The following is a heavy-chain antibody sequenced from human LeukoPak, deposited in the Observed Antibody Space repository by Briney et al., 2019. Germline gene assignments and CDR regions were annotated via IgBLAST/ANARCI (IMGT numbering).Heavy chain of an antibody. V-gene: IGHV3-9*01. J-gene: IGHJ2*01. Sequence: PGGSLRLSCAASGFTFDDYAMHWVRQAPGKGLEWVSGISWNSGSIGYADSVKGRFTISRDNAKNSLYLQMNSLRAEDTALYYCAKVVATSLYWYFDLWGRGALLTVSS. CDR3: AKVVATSLYWYFDL. D-gene: IGHD5-12*01. CDR2: ISWNSGSI. CDR1: GFTFDDYA.